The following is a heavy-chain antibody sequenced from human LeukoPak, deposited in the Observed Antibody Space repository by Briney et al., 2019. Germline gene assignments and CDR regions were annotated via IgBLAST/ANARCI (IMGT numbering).Heavy chain of an antibody. V-gene: IGHV3-7*04. J-gene: IGHJ4*02. Sequence: PGGSLRLSCAASGFAFSSYAMSWVRQAPGKGLEWVATIKQDGSEKYYVDSVKGRFTISRDNAKNSLYLQMNSLRAEDTAVYYCAREYYYGSGSYYNGYWGQGTLVTVSS. CDR2: IKQDGSEK. D-gene: IGHD3-10*01. CDR1: GFAFSSYA. CDR3: AREYYYGSGSYYNGY.